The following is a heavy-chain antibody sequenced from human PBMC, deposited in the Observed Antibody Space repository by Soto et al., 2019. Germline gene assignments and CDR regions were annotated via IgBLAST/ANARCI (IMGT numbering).Heavy chain of an antibody. D-gene: IGHD6-13*01. CDR2: INHSGST. CDR3: ARDRGYSSLDP. V-gene: IGHV4-34*01. J-gene: IGHJ5*02. Sequence: QVQLQQWGAGLLKPSETLSLTCAVYGGSFSGYYWSWIRQPPGKGLEWIGEINHSGSTNYNPSLKSRVTISVDTAKNQFSLKLSSVTAADTAVYYCARDRGYSSLDPWGQGTLVTVSS. CDR1: GGSFSGYY.